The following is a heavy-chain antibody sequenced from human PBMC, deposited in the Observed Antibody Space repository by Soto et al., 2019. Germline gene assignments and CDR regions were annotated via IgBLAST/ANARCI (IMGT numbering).Heavy chain of an antibody. CDR1: GYTFNSYF. J-gene: IGHJ3*02. D-gene: IGHD6-19*01. CDR2: INPSSGST. V-gene: IGHV1-46*02. Sequence: ASVKVSCKASGYTFNSYFMHWVRQAPGQRLERMGMINPSSGSTNYAQKLQGRVTMTRDTSTSTVYMDLSSLRSEDTAVYYCARTGYSSGLTTFDIWGQGTMVTVSS. CDR3: ARTGYSSGLTTFDI.